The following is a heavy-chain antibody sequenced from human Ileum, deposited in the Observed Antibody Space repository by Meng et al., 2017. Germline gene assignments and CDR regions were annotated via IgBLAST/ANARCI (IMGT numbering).Heavy chain of an antibody. Sequence: GESLKISCATSGFTFNNYWMSWVRQAPGKGLEWVASINQDGSGKYYVDSVKGRFTISRENAKNSLHLQMDSLRAEDTAVYYCATVCSFNCADEYFQHWGQGTLVTVSS. V-gene: IGHV3-7*01. D-gene: IGHD1-1*01. CDR2: INQDGSGK. CDR1: GFTFNNYW. CDR3: ATVCSFNCADEYFQH. J-gene: IGHJ1*01.